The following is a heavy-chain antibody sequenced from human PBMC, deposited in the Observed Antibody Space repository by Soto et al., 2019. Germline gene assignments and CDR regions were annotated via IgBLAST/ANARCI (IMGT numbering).Heavy chain of an antibody. Sequence: GGSLRLSCAASGFTFSSYAMHWVRQAPGKGLEWVAVISYDGSNKYYADSVKGRFTISRDNSKNTLYLQMNSLRAEDTAVYYCARDGAMYCISTSCYSVYYGMDVWGQGTTVTVSS. V-gene: IGHV3-30-3*01. CDR3: ARDGAMYCISTSCYSVYYGMDV. J-gene: IGHJ6*02. D-gene: IGHD2-2*01. CDR1: GFTFSSYA. CDR2: ISYDGSNK.